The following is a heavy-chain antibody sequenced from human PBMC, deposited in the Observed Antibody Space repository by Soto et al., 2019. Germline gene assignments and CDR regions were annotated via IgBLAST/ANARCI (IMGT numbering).Heavy chain of an antibody. D-gene: IGHD6-6*01. CDR3: AREERADSSSSGPYYYGMDV. CDR2: IIPIFGTA. CDR1: GGTFSSYA. V-gene: IGHV1-69*06. Sequence: SVKVSCKASGGTFSSYAISWVRQAPGQGLEWMGGIIPIFGTANYAQKFQGRVTITADKSTSTAYMELSSLRSEDTAVYYCAREERADSSSSGPYYYGMDVWGQGTTVTVSS. J-gene: IGHJ6*02.